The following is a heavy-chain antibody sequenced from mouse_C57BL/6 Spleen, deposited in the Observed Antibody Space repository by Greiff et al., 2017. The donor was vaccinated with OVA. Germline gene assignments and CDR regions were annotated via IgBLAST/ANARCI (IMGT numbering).Heavy chain of an antibody. V-gene: IGHV1-81*01. J-gene: IGHJ2*01. Sequence: VKLQESGAELARPGASVKLSCKASGYTFTSYGISWVKQRTGQGLEWIGEIYPRSGNTYYNEKFKGKATLTADKSSSTAYMELRSLTSEDSAVYFCARRGYDRKGGFGYFDYWGQGTTLTVSS. CDR3: ARRGYDRKGGFGYFDY. CDR2: IYPRSGNT. CDR1: GYTFTSYG. D-gene: IGHD2-3*01.